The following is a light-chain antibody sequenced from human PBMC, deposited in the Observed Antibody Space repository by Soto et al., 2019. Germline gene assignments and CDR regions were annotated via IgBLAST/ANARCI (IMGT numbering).Light chain of an antibody. Sequence: SYELTQPPSVSVSPGQTASITCSGDKLGDKYACWYQQKPGQSPVLVIYQDSKRPSGIPERFSGSNSGNTATLTISGTQAMDEADYYCQAHRVFGGGTKLTVL. CDR3: QAHRV. CDR2: QDS. CDR1: KLGDKY. V-gene: IGLV3-1*01. J-gene: IGLJ2*01.